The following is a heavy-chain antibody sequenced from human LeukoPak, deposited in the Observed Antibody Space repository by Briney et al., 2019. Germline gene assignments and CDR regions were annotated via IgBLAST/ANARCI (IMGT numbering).Heavy chain of an antibody. Sequence: VASVKVSCKVSGYTLTESSMHWVRQAPGKGLEWMGGFDPEDGETIYAQKFQGRVTMTEDTSTDTAYMELSSLRSEDTAVYYCATGSIFGVVIHTDAFDIWGQGTMVTVSS. D-gene: IGHD3-3*01. CDR2: FDPEDGET. J-gene: IGHJ3*02. CDR3: ATGSIFGVVIHTDAFDI. V-gene: IGHV1-24*01. CDR1: GYTLTESS.